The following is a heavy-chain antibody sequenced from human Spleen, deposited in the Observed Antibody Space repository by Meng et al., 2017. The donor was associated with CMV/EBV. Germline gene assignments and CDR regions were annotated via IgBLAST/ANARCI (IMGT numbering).Heavy chain of an antibody. D-gene: IGHD6-19*01. J-gene: IGHJ6*02. CDR3: AKVGAVAGFAPNYYYYGMDV. V-gene: IGHV3-74*01. CDR2: INSDGSST. Sequence: GVLKISCVDSEFTFSKFAMSWVRQAPGKGLVWVSRINSDGSSTSYADSVKGRLTISRDNSKNTLYLQMNSLRAEDTAVYYCAKVGAVAGFAPNYYYYGMDVWGQGTTVTVSS. CDR1: EFTFSKFA.